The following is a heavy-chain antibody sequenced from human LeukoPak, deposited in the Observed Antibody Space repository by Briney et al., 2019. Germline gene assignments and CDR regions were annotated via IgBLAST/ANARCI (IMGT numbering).Heavy chain of an antibody. CDR1: GYTFTSYG. V-gene: IGHV1-18*01. J-gene: IGHJ6*02. CDR3: ARDGADSGSYYYYGMDV. CDR2: ISAYNGNT. Sequence: GASVKVSCKASGYTFTSYGISWVRQAPGQGLEWMGWISAYNGNTNYAQKLQGRVTMNTDTSTSTAYMELRSLRSDDTAVYYCARDGADSGSYYYYGMDVWGQGTTVTVSS. D-gene: IGHD1-26*01.